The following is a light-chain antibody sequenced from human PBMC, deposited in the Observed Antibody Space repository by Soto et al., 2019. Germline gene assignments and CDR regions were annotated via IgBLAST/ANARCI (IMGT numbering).Light chain of an antibody. Sequence: IVLTQAAATLSMSPGERATLSCRASQSVSSNLAWYQQKPGQAPRLLIYGASTRATGIPARFSGSGSGTEFTLTISSLQSEDFAVYYCQQYNNWLRTFGQGTKV. J-gene: IGKJ1*01. CDR3: QQYNNWLRT. CDR1: QSVSSN. CDR2: GAS. V-gene: IGKV3-15*01.